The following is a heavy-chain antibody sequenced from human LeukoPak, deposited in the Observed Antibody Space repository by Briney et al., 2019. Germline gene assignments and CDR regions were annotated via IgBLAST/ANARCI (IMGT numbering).Heavy chain of an antibody. J-gene: IGHJ3*02. V-gene: IGHV3-23*01. CDR1: GFTFSSYS. CDR2: ISGGGGHT. CDR3: AKRVAEESSSWYIDM. Sequence: PGGSLRLSCAASGFTFSSYSMSWVRQAPGKGLEWVSAISGGGGHTFYADSVKGGVTTSRDNSKNTLYLQMNNLRAEDTAVYYCAKRVAEESSSWYIDMWGQGTMVSVSS. D-gene: IGHD6-13*01.